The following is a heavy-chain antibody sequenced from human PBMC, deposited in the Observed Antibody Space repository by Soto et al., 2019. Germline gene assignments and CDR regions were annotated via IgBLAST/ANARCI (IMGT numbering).Heavy chain of an antibody. V-gene: IGHV4-4*07. Sequence: SETLSLTGTVSGGSISSYYWSWIRQPAGKGLEWIGRIYTSGSTNYNPSLKSRVTMSVDTSKNQFSLKLSSVTAADTAVYYCARDIYYDSSGYSPFDYWGQGTLVTVSS. J-gene: IGHJ4*02. CDR1: GGSISSYY. CDR3: ARDIYYDSSGYSPFDY. CDR2: IYTSGST. D-gene: IGHD3-22*01.